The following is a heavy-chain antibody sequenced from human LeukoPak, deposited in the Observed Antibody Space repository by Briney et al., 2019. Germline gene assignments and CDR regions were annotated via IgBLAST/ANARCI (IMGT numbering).Heavy chain of an antibody. D-gene: IGHD3-10*01. Sequence: ASVKVSCKASGYTFTSYGISWVRQAPGQGLEWMGWISAYNGNTNYAQKLQGRVTTTTDTSTSTAYMELRSLRSDDTAVYYCARCSMVRGVISPYNWFDPWGQGTLVTVSS. V-gene: IGHV1-18*01. CDR1: GYTFTSYG. CDR3: ARCSMVRGVISPYNWFDP. CDR2: ISAYNGNT. J-gene: IGHJ5*02.